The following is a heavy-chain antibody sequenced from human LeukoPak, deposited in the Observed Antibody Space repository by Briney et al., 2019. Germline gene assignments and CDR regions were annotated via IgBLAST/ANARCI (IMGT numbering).Heavy chain of an antibody. J-gene: IGHJ4*02. D-gene: IGHD6-6*01. Sequence: SETLSLTCTVSGGSISSYCCSWIRRPAGKGLEWIGRINTSGFTDYNPSLKSRVTMSVDKSKNQFSLKLRSVTAADTAVYYCASYRGSSGYFDSWGQGTLVTVSS. CDR2: INTSGFT. CDR3: ASYRGSSGYFDS. V-gene: IGHV4-4*07. CDR1: GGSISSYC.